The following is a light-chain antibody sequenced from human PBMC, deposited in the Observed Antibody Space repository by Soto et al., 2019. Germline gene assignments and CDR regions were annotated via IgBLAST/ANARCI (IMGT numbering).Light chain of an antibody. V-gene: IGLV1-44*01. CDR2: TNN. CDR3: SSYTSRSTRV. Sequence: QSVLTQPPSASGTPGQRVTISCSGSSSNIGSNPVHWYQQFPGTAPKLFIYTNNQRPSGVSNRFSGSKSGNTASLTISGLQAEDEAVYYCSSYTSRSTRVFGGGTKLTVL. CDR1: SSNIGSNP. J-gene: IGLJ3*02.